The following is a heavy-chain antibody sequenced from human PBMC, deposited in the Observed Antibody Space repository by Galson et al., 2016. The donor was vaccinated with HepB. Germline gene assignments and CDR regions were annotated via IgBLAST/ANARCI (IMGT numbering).Heavy chain of an antibody. D-gene: IGHD2-2*02. CDR3: ARDFGYCSSTSCYKGGLFYYYGMDV. V-gene: IGHV3-21*01. CDR2: ISNSNSYI. Sequence: SLRLSCAASGFTFSTYNMNWVRQAPGKGLEWVSSISNSNSYIYYTDSEKGRFTISRDNAKNSLYLQMNSLRAEDTAVYYCARDFGYCSSTSCYKGGLFYYYGMDVWGQGTTVTVSS. J-gene: IGHJ6*02. CDR1: GFTFSTYN.